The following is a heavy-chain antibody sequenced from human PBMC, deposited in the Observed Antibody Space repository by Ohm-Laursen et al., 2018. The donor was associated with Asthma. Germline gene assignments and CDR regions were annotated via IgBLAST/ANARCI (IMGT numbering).Heavy chain of an antibody. Sequence: SLRLSCTASGFTFSSYGMHWVRQAPGKGLEWVAVISYDGRNKYYADSVKGRFTISRDNSKNTLYLQMNSLRAEDTAVYYCAREKVPHAYGYAFDIWGQGTMVTVSS. CDR1: GFTFSSYG. J-gene: IGHJ3*02. CDR2: ISYDGRNK. CDR3: AREKVPHAYGYAFDI. V-gene: IGHV3-30*03. D-gene: IGHD3-10*01.